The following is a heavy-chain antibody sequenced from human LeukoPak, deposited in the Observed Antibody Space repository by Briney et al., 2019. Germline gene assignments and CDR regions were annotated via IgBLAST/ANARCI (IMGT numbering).Heavy chain of an antibody. V-gene: IGHV3-48*03. Sequence: GGSLRLSCAASGFTFSSYEMNWVRQAPGKGLEWVSYISSSGSTIYYADSVKGRFTISRDNAKNSLYLQMNRLRAEDTAVYYCARTVYGVMGAFDIWGQGTMVTVSS. D-gene: IGHD5/OR15-5a*01. CDR2: ISSSGSTI. J-gene: IGHJ3*02. CDR3: ARTVYGVMGAFDI. CDR1: GFTFSSYE.